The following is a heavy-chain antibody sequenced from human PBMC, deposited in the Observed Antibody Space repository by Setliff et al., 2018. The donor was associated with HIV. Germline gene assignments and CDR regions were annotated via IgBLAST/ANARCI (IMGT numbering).Heavy chain of an antibody. CDR2: IYTSGST. Sequence: SETLSLTCTVSGGSISSGSYYWSWIRQPAGKGLEWIGHIYTSGSTNYNPSLKSRVTISVDLSKKQISLKLSSVTAADTAIYYCAIRSRLGGSSNYFDSWGQGALVTVSS. CDR1: GGSISSGSYY. V-gene: IGHV4-61*09. D-gene: IGHD1-26*01. J-gene: IGHJ4*02. CDR3: AIRSRLGGSSNYFDS.